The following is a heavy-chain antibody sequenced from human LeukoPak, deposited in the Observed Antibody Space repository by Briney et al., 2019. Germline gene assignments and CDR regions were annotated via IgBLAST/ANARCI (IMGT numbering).Heavy chain of an antibody. V-gene: IGHV3-30*04. J-gene: IGHJ3*02. CDR3: ARDVEQRVLFAFDI. CDR2: ISYDGSNK. Sequence: PGGSLRLSCAASGFTFSSYAMHWVRQAPGKGLEWVAVISYDGSNKYYADSVKGRFTISRDNSKNTLYLQMNSLRAEDTAVYYCARDVEQRVLFAFDIWGQGTMVTVSS. D-gene: IGHD1/OR15-1a*01. CDR1: GFTFSSYA.